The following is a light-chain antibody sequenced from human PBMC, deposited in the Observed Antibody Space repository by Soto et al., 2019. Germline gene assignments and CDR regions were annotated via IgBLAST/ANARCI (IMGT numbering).Light chain of an antibody. CDR1: QSVSSSY. Sequence: EIVLTQSPGTLSLSPGERVTLSCRASQSVSSSYFAWYQQKPGQAPRLLIYGASSRATGIPDRFSGSGSGTDFTLTISRLEPEDFAVYYCQRYGSSPPYTFGQGTNLEI. CDR3: QRYGSSPPYT. J-gene: IGKJ2*01. V-gene: IGKV3-20*01. CDR2: GAS.